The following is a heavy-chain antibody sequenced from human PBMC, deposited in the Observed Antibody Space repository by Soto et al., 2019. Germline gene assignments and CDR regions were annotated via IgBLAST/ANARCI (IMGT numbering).Heavy chain of an antibody. V-gene: IGHV5-51*01. CDR2: IYPSDSDT. CDR1: GYNFAGYW. D-gene: IGHD3-3*01. CDR3: ARGGVSTRTFDY. J-gene: IGHJ4*02. Sequence: GESLKISCKGSGYNFAGYWIAWVRQMPGKGLELMGFIYPSDSDTRYRPSFQGQVTISADKSISSAYLQWSSLRASDTAMYYCARGGVSTRTFDYWGQGTPVTVS.